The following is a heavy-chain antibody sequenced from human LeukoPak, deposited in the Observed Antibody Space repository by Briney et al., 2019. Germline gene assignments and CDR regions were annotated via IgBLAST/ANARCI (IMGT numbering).Heavy chain of an antibody. D-gene: IGHD3-10*01. CDR2: IYYSGST. V-gene: IGHV4-59*12. CDR1: GGSISSYY. J-gene: IGHJ4*02. Sequence: SETLPLTCTVSGGSISSYYWSWIRQPPGKGLEWIGYIYYSGSTNYNPSLKSRVTISVDTSKNQFSLKLSSVTAADTAVYYCARGEYLYFYGSGSYLTFDYWGQGTLVTVSS. CDR3: ARGEYLYFYGSGSYLTFDY.